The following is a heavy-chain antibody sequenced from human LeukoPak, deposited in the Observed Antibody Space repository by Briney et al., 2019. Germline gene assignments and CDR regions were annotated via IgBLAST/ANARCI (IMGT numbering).Heavy chain of an antibody. J-gene: IGHJ4*02. V-gene: IGHV3-11*04. CDR1: GFTFSDYF. CDR2: ISGSGSNK. CDR3: ATSQSSVAGIVGD. D-gene: IGHD6-19*01. Sequence: GGSLRLFCAASGFTFSDYFMTWIRQAPGKGLEWVSYISGSGSNKYYADSVKGRFTISRDNAKNSLYLQMNSLRVEDTAVYYCATSQSSVAGIVGDWGQGTLVTVSS.